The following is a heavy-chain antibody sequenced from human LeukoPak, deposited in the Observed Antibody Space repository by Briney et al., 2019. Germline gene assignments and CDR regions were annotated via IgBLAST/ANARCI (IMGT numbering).Heavy chain of an antibody. CDR1: GYTFTGYY. J-gene: IGHJ6*03. D-gene: IGHD5-12*01. V-gene: IGHV1-2*02. CDR2: INPNSGGT. CDR3: ARDRPIVATIAAYYYYYYMDV. Sequence: ASVKVSCKASGYTFTGYYMHWVRQAPGQGLEGMGWINPNSGGTNYSQKFQGRVTMTRDTSISTAYMELSRLRSDDTAVYYCARDRPIVATIAAYYYYYYMDVWGKGTTVTVSS.